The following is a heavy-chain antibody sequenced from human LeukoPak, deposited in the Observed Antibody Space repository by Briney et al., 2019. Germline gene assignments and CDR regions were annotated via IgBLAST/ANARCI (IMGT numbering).Heavy chain of an antibody. CDR2: INPSSGGT. D-gene: IGHD3-22*01. V-gene: IGHV1-2*02. CDR1: GYTFTGYY. Sequence: ASVKVSCKASGYTFTGYYMHWVRQAPGQGLEWMGWINPSSGGTNYAQKFQGRVTMTRDTSISTAYMELSRLRSDDTAVYYCATYYYDSSGYKGVYWGQGTLVTVSS. CDR3: ATYYYDSSGYKGVY. J-gene: IGHJ4*02.